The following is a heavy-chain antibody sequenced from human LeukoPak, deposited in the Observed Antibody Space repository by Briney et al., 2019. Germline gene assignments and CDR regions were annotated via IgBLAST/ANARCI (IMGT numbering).Heavy chain of an antibody. CDR2: INTDGSST. D-gene: IGHD3-10*01. Sequence: GGSLRLSCAASGFTFRSSWMHWVRQAPGKGLLWVSRINTDGSSTSYADSVKRRFTISRDNAKNTLYLQVNSLRAEDTAVYYCAVGSYYFDDWGQGTLVTVSS. CDR1: GFTFRSSW. J-gene: IGHJ4*02. V-gene: IGHV3-74*01. CDR3: AVGSYYFDD.